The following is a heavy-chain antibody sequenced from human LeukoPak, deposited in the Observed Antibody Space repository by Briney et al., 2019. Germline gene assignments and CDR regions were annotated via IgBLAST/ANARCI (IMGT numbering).Heavy chain of an antibody. Sequence: QAGGSLRLSCAASGFTFSSYGMYWVRQAPGKGLEWVAFTRYDGSNKYYADSVKGRFTISRDNARNSLFLQMNSLRVEDTAVYYCARGLPRVVSGYYFYWGQGTLVTVSS. CDR1: GFTFSSYG. D-gene: IGHD3-22*01. V-gene: IGHV3-30*02. CDR2: TRYDGSNK. CDR3: ARGLPRVVSGYYFY. J-gene: IGHJ4*02.